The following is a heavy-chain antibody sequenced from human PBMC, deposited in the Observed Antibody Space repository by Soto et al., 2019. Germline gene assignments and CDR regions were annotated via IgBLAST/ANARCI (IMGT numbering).Heavy chain of an antibody. J-gene: IGHJ4*02. CDR3: ARGGYCSSTSCYL. CDR1: GGSISSGGYY. V-gene: IGHV4-31*03. Sequence: NPSETLSLTCTVSGGSISSGGYYWSWIRQHPGKGLEWIGYIYYSGSTYYNPSLKSRVTISVDTSKNQFSLKLSSVTAADTAVYYCARGGYCSSTSCYLWGQGTLVTVSS. CDR2: IYYSGST. D-gene: IGHD2-2*01.